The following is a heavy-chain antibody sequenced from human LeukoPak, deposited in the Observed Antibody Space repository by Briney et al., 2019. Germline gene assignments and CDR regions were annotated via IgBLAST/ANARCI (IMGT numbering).Heavy chain of an antibody. CDR1: GGSIRSSSYY. CDR2: IYYSGST. J-gene: IGHJ4*02. D-gene: IGHD3-22*01. Sequence: KPSETLSLTCTVSGGSIRSSSYYWGWIRQPPGKGLEWIGSIYYSGSTYYNPSLKSRVTISVDTSKKQFSLKLTSVTAADTAVYYCARHRTIYYDNSGYWVWGQGTLVTVSS. CDR3: ARHRTIYYDNSGYWV. V-gene: IGHV4-39*01.